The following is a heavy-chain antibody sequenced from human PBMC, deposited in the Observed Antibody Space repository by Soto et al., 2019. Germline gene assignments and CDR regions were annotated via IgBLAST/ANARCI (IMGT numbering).Heavy chain of an antibody. J-gene: IGHJ3*02. CDR3: ARDGGQWLAGEDASDI. CDR1: GDSFNDNY. D-gene: IGHD6-19*01. CDR2: INAYNGNT. Sequence: ASVKVSCKTSGDSFNDNYIHWVRQAPGQGLEWMGWINAYNGNTNYAQKLQGRVTMTTDTSTSTAYMELGSLRSDDTAVYYCARDGGQWLAGEDASDIWGQGTMVTVS. V-gene: IGHV1-18*04.